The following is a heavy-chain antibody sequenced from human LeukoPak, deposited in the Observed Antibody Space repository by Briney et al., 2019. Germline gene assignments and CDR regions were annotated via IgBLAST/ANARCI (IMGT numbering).Heavy chain of an antibody. J-gene: IGHJ4*02. CDR2: MYYRGST. CDR1: GASISTYF. D-gene: IGHD6-19*01. Sequence: SETLSLTCTVSGASISTYFWNWIRRPPGRGLEWIGSMYYRGSTNYNPSLKSRVTISVDTSKDQFSLRLTSLTAADTAVYYCARARSGWSFDYWGQGTLVTVSS. V-gene: IGHV4-59*13. CDR3: ARARSGWSFDY.